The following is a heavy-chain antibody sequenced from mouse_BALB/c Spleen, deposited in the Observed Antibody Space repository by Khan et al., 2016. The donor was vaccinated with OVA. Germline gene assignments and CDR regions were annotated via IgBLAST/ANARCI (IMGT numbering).Heavy chain of an antibody. CDR3: ARALYYSYGYALDC. J-gene: IGHJ4*01. D-gene: IGHD2-14*01. V-gene: IGHV3-2*02. Sequence: EVELVQSGPGLVKPSQSLSLTCTVTGYAITSDYAWNWIRQFPGNKLEWMGYISSTGSTSYNPSLKSRISITRDTSKNQFFMQLKSVTTEDTTINYCARALYYSYGYALDCWGRGTSVTVSS. CDR2: ISSTGST. CDR1: GYAITSDYA.